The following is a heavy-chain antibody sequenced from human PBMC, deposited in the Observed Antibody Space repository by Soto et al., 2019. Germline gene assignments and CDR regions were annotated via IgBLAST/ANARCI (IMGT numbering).Heavy chain of an antibody. CDR2: ISGSGGST. CDR3: AKDLGGEGY. J-gene: IGHJ4*02. CDR1: GFTFNNYA. V-gene: IGHV3-23*01. D-gene: IGHD3-16*01. Sequence: GGSLTLSCAASGFTFNNYAMNWVRQAPGKGLEWVSAISGSGGSTYYADSVKGRFTISRDNSQNTLYLQMNSLRAEDKAVYYCAKDLGGEGYWGQGTLVTVSS.